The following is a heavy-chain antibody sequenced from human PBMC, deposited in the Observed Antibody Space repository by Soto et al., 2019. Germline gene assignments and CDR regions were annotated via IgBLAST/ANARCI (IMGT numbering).Heavy chain of an antibody. J-gene: IGHJ6*02. Sequence: PSETLSLTCTVSGGSLSSGGYHWSLIRQPPGKGLEWIGYIYYSGSTYYNPSLKSRVTISVDTSKNQFSLKLSSVTAADTAVYYCASGSGSYYNDYYYYGMDVWGQGTTVTVSS. CDR3: ASGSGSYYNDYYYYGMDV. V-gene: IGHV4-30-4*01. CDR2: IYYSGST. CDR1: GGSLSSGGYH. D-gene: IGHD3-10*01.